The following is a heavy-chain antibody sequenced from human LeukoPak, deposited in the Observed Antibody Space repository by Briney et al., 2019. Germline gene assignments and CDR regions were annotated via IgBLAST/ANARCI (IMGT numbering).Heavy chain of an antibody. J-gene: IGHJ5*02. CDR2: INHSGST. D-gene: IGHD3-10*01. CDR1: GGSISSFY. V-gene: IGHV4-34*01. CDR3: ARGATPGSGSRNWFDP. Sequence: PSETLSLTCTVSGGSISSFYWSWIRQPPGKGMEWIGEINHSGSTNYNPSLKSRVTISVDTSKNQFSLKLSSVTAADTAVYYCARGATPGSGSRNWFDPWGQGTLVTVSS.